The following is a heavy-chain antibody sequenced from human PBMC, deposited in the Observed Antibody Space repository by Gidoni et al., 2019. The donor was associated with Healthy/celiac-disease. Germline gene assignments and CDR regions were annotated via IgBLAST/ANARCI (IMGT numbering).Heavy chain of an antibody. D-gene: IGHD3-10*01. J-gene: IGHJ4*02. Sequence: EVQLVESGGGLVKRGGSLRLSCAASGFPFSSYRMNWVRQAPGTGLDWVSSISSSSGYIYYADSVKGRFTISRDNAKNSLYLQMNSLRAEDTAVYYCARVLRGVLHLDYWGQGTLVTVSS. CDR3: ARVLRGVLHLDY. CDR1: GFPFSSYR. CDR2: ISSSSGYI. V-gene: IGHV3-21*01.